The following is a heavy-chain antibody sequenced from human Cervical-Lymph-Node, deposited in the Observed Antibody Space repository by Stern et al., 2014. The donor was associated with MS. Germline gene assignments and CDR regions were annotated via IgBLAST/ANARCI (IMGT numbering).Heavy chain of an antibody. V-gene: IGHV1-2*02. D-gene: IGHD3-9*01. Sequence: QLVQSGAEAKKPGASVSVSCMASGYTFTDYYVHWVRQAPGQGLEWMGWINPKTGATHYAQRFQGRVTITRDTSTTTVYMELNRLRSDDTALYYCEKSGATFDWLLHNCFDPWGQGTLVTVSS. CDR1: GYTFTDYY. J-gene: IGHJ5*02. CDR2: INPKTGAT. CDR3: EKSGATFDWLLHNCFDP.